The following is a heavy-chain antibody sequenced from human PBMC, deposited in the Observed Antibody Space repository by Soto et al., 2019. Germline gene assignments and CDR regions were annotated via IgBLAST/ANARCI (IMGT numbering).Heavy chain of an antibody. CDR3: ASMSGGSDRRGYDY. Sequence: QLQLQESGSGLVKPSQTLSLTCAVSGGSISSGGYSWSWIRQPPGKGLEWIGYIYHSGSTYYNPPLQSRVTISVDRSKNQFSLKLSSVTAADTAVYYCASMSGGSDRRGYDYWGQGALVTVSS. D-gene: IGHD3-22*01. CDR2: IYHSGST. J-gene: IGHJ4*02. V-gene: IGHV4-30-2*01. CDR1: GGSISSGGYS.